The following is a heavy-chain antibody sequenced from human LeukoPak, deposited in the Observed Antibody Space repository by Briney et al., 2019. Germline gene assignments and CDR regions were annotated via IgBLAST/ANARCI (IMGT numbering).Heavy chain of an antibody. CDR1: GFTFSDYY. D-gene: IGHD3-22*01. CDR2: ITNSGSTT. V-gene: IGHV3-11*04. CDR3: AKDPTHYRVWDYYETIGLSY. J-gene: IGHJ4*02. Sequence: GGSLRLSCVASGFTFSDYYMSWICQAPGKGLEWISYITNSGSTTFYADSVKGRFSISRDNANNSLFLQMNSLRAEDTAVYYCAKDPTHYRVWDYYETIGLSYWGQGTLVTVSS.